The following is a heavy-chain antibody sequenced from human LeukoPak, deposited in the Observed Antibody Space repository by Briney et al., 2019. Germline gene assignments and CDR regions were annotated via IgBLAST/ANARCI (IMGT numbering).Heavy chain of an antibody. J-gene: IGHJ4*02. CDR2: ISGSGDNT. Sequence: PGGSVRLSCAASGFTFSNCAMGWVRQAPGKGLEWVSGISGSGDNTYYADTVKGRFTISRDNSKKTLYLQMNSLRAEDMAVYYCAKDSLYYYESSGFYKFDYWGQGTLVNVSS. CDR3: AKDSLYYYESSGFYKFDY. D-gene: IGHD3-22*01. V-gene: IGHV3-23*01. CDR1: GFTFSNCA.